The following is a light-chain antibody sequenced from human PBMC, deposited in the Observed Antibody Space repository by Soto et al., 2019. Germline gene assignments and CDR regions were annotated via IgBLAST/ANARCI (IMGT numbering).Light chain of an antibody. CDR3: QQTHSLPLS. CDR1: QGVGGW. CDR2: ATS. Sequence: IQMTQSPSSVSASVGDRVTMTCRASQGVGGWLAWYQQKPGKVPKLLIYATSSLHSGVPSRFSGSGSGTDFTLSISSLQPEDFATYYFQQTHSLPLSFGPGTKVDIK. V-gene: IGKV1-12*01. J-gene: IGKJ3*01.